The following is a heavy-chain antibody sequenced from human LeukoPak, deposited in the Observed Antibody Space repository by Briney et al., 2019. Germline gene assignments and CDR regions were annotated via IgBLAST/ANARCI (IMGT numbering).Heavy chain of an antibody. D-gene: IGHD3-22*01. CDR3: ARDIVVVDSYYFDY. Sequence: PGGSLRLSCAASGFTVSSNYMSWVRQAPGKGLVWVSRINSDGSSTSYADSVKGRFTISRDNAKNTLYLQMNSLRAEDTAVYYCARDIVVVDSYYFDYWGQGTLVTVSS. CDR1: GFTVSSNY. J-gene: IGHJ4*02. CDR2: INSDGSST. V-gene: IGHV3-74*01.